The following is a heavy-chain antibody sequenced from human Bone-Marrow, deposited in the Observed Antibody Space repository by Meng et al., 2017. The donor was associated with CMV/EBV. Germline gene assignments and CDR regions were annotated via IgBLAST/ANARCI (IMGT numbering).Heavy chain of an antibody. D-gene: IGHD3-3*01. V-gene: IGHV3-30-3*01. J-gene: IGHJ3*02. CDR2: ISYDGSNK. CDR3: ARDGQYDDFWSGFLDVAFDI. Sequence: GGTLRLSCAASGFTFSSYAMHWVRQAPGKGLEWVAVISYDGSNKYYADSVKRRFTIVRDNSKNTLYLQMDSLRAEDTAVYYCARDGQYDDFWSGFLDVAFDIWGQGTMVTVSS. CDR1: GFTFSSYA.